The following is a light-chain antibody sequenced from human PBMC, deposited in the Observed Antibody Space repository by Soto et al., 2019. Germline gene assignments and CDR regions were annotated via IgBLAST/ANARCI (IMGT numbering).Light chain of an antibody. Sequence: EIVMTQSPATLSVSPGERATLSCRASQSVSSNLAWYQQKPGQTPRLLIYDASSRATGIPARFSGSGSGTDFTLTISRLQSEYFAVYYCQQYNNWPLTFGGGTNVEIK. CDR1: QSVSSN. CDR3: QQYNNWPLT. CDR2: DAS. V-gene: IGKV3-15*01. J-gene: IGKJ4*01.